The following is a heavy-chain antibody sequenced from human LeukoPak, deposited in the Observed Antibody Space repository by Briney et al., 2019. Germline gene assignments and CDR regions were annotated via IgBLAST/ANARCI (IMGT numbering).Heavy chain of an antibody. D-gene: IGHD3-3*01. V-gene: IGHV4-34*01. CDR1: GGSFSGYY. CDR3: ASGQRGITIFGVVKSSSN. J-gene: IGHJ4*02. CDR2: INHSGST. Sequence: SETLSLTCAVYGGSFSGYYWSWIRQPPGKGLEWIGEINHSGSTNYNPSLKSRVTISVDTSKNQSSLKLSSVTAADTAVYYCASGQRGITIFGVVKSSSNWGQRTLVTVS.